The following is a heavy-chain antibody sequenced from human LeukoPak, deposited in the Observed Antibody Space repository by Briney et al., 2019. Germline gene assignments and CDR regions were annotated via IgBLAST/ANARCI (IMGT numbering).Heavy chain of an antibody. D-gene: IGHD2-2*01. J-gene: IGHJ5*02. CDR1: GFTFRTYS. Sequence: GGSLRLSCAASGFTFRTYSMNWVRQAPGKGLECVSSISSSSSYIYYADSVKGRFTISRDNAKNSLYLQMNSLRAEDTAVYYCGSSTSLRFEGFDPWGQGTLVTVSS. CDR3: GSSTSLRFEGFDP. V-gene: IGHV3-21*01. CDR2: ISSSSSYI.